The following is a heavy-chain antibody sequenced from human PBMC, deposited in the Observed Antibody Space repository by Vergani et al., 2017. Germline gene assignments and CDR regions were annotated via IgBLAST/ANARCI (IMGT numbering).Heavy chain of an antibody. CDR2: IRSSGGST. D-gene: IGHD1-26*01. CDR1: GFTFRSYT. J-gene: IGHJ4*02. V-gene: IGHV3-23*01. Sequence: EVQLLESGGGLVQPGGSLRLSCAASGFTFRSYTMSWVRQAPGKGLEWVSSIRSSGGSTYYADSVKGRFTISRANSKNSLCLQMDSLRAEDTAIYFCAWHSGNYYYFDYWGQGTLVTVSS. CDR3: AWHSGNYYYFDY.